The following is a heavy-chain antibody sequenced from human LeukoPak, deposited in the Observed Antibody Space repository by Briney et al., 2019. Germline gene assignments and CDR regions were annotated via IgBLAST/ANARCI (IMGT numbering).Heavy chain of an antibody. Sequence: GESLKISGKGSGYSFISYGIGWAGQLPGKGLEWMGIIYHGDSDTRYRPSFQGQVTISADKSISTAYLQWSSLRASDTAMYYCARRSAFEGILDYWGQGTLVTVSS. D-gene: IGHD3-3*02. V-gene: IGHV5-51*01. CDR3: ARRSAFEGILDY. CDR1: GYSFISYG. CDR2: IYHGDSDT. J-gene: IGHJ4*02.